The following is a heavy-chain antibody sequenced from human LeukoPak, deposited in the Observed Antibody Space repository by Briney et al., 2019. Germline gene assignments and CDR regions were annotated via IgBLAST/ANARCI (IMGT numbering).Heavy chain of an antibody. J-gene: IGHJ3*02. CDR3: AKSRAALNAFDI. Sequence: GGSLRLSCAASGFTFSSYSMNWVRQAPGKGLEWVAFIRYDGSNKYYADSVKGRFTISRDNSKNTLYLQMNSLRAEDTAVYYCAKSRAALNAFDIWGQGTMVTVSS. CDR2: IRYDGSNK. V-gene: IGHV3-30*02. D-gene: IGHD6-6*01. CDR1: GFTFSSYS.